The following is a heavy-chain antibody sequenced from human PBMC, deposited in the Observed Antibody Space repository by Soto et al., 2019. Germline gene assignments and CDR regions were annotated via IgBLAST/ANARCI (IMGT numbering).Heavy chain of an antibody. CDR1: GFTFTNYA. Sequence: QVQLVESGGGVVQPGRSLRLSCAASGFTFTNYAMHWVRQAPGKGLEWVAVISYDENNKYYADSVKGRFTISRDNSKNTVYLQMDSLRGEDTAVEYCAKKEGRGVDKTMVGIFDYWGQGTLVTVSS. CDR3: AKKEGRGVDKTMVGIFDY. J-gene: IGHJ4*02. V-gene: IGHV3-30*18. CDR2: ISYDENNK. D-gene: IGHD5-18*01.